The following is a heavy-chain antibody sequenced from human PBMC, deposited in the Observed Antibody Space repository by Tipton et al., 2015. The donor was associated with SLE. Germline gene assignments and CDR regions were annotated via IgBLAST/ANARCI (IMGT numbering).Heavy chain of an antibody. D-gene: IGHD5-12*01. J-gene: IGHJ4*02. Sequence: SLRLSCAASGFTFSSYEMNWVRQAPGKGLEWVSYISSSGSTIYYADSVKGRFTISRDNAKNSLYLQMNSLRAEDTAVYYCAKGGSYARSGLFDYWGQGTLVTVSS. CDR2: ISSSGSTI. CDR1: GFTFSSYE. CDR3: AKGGSYARSGLFDY. V-gene: IGHV3-48*03.